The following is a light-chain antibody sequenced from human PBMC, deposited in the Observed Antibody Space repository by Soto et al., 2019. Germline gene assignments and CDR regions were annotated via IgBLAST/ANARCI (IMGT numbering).Light chain of an antibody. CDR3: TSYTDTSVYV. CDR1: ISDFGGYNY. J-gene: IGLJ1*01. Sequence: QALLTQPAYVSGSPGQSISISCTGTISDFGGYNYVSWYQQHPGKTPKLLIYEVTNRPSGVSSRFSASKSGNTASLTISGLQAEDEADYYCTSYTDTSVYVFGTGTKVTVL. V-gene: IGLV2-14*01. CDR2: EVT.